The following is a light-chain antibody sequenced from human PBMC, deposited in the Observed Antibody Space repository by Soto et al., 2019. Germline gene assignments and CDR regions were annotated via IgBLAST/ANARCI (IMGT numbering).Light chain of an antibody. CDR2: AAS. Sequence: QMTQSPSSLSASVGEKIIITCRASRDVGSDVSWYQQKPGQAPKLLIYAASNLYTGVPSRFSGSRSGTEFTLTISSLQPEDFASYYCLQDYGDSWTFGQGTKVDIK. J-gene: IGKJ1*01. V-gene: IGKV1-6*01. CDR1: RDVGSD. CDR3: LQDYGDSWT.